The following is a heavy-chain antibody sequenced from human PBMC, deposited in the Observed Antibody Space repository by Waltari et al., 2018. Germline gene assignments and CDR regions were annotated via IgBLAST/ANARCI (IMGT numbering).Heavy chain of an antibody. CDR2: ISPSGTTI. CDR3: ARIGVDFWSGHYYYYYDMDV. CDR1: GLNFSNYE. V-gene: IGHV3-48*03. D-gene: IGHD3-3*01. Sequence: EVQLVESGGGLVEPGGSLRLSCAASGLNFSNYEINWVRQAPGKGLEWVSYISPSGTTIHYADSVEGRFTISRDNAKNSLYLQMNSLRAEDTAVYYCARIGVDFWSGHYYYYYDMDVWGQGTTVTVSS. J-gene: IGHJ6*02.